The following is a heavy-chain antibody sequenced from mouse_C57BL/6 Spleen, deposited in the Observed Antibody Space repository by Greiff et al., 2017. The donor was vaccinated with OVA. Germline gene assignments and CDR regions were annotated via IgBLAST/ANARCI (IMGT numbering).Heavy chain of an antibody. Sequence: VNLVESGPELVKPGASVKISCKASGYAFSSSWMNWVKQRPGKGLEWIGRIYPGDGDTNYNGKFKGKATLTADKSSSTAYMQLSSLTSEDSAVYFCARESPYYAMDYWGQGTSVTVSS. J-gene: IGHJ4*01. CDR1: GYAFSSSW. V-gene: IGHV1-82*01. CDR2: IYPGDGDT. CDR3: ARESPYYAMDY.